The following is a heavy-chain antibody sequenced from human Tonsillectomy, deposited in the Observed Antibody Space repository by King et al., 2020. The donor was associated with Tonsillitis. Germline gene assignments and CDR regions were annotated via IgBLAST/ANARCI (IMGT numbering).Heavy chain of an antibody. D-gene: IGHD2-2*02. CDR3: AKEGEVVPAAIWGYYYYYMDV. Sequence: VQLVESGGGVVQPGRSLRLSCAASGFTFSSYGMHGVRQAPGKGLEWVAGISYDGSNKYYADFVKGRLTIFIDNSKNTLYLQVNSLRAEDTAVYFCAKEGEVVPAAIWGYYYYYMDVWGKGTTVTVSS. CDR1: GFTFSSYG. CDR2: ISYDGSNK. J-gene: IGHJ6*03. V-gene: IGHV3-30*18.